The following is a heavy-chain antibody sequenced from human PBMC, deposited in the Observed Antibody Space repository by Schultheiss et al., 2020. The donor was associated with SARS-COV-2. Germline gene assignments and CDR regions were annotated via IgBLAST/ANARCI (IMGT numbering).Heavy chain of an antibody. V-gene: IGHV1-2*04. Sequence: ASVKVSCKASGYTFTGYYMHWVRQAPGQGLEWMGWINPNSGGTNYAQKFQGWVTMTRDTSISTAYMELSRLRSDDTAVYYCARSSGIAAPGGWVYDYWGQGTLVTVSS. CDR2: INPNSGGT. J-gene: IGHJ4*02. D-gene: IGHD6-13*01. CDR3: ARSSGIAAPGGWVYDY. CDR1: GYTFTGYY.